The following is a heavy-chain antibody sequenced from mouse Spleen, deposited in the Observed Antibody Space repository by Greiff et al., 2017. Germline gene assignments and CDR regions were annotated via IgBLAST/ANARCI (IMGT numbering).Heavy chain of an antibody. V-gene: IGHV5-16*01. CDR1: GFTFSDYY. Sequence: EVKLMESEGGLVQPGSSMKLSCTASGFTFSDYYMAWVRQVPEKGLEWVANINYDGSSTYYLDSLKSRFIISRDNAKNILYLQMSSLKSEDTATYYCARDRGLRRGLDVWGAGTTVTVSS. J-gene: IGHJ1*01. CDR3: ARDRGLRRGLDV. D-gene: IGHD2-2*01. CDR2: INYDGSST.